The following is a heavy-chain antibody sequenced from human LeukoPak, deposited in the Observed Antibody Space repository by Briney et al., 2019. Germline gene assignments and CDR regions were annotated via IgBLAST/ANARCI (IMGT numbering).Heavy chain of an antibody. Sequence: GASVEVSCKASGYTFSGYYMHWVRQAPGQGLEWMGWINPNSGGTNYAQKFQGRVTMTRDTSISTAYMELSRLRSDDTAVYYCTRAVLLGTDFDYWGQGTLVTVSS. J-gene: IGHJ4*02. CDR1: GYTFSGYY. CDR3: TRAVLLGTDFDY. V-gene: IGHV1-2*02. D-gene: IGHD5-18*01. CDR2: INPNSGGT.